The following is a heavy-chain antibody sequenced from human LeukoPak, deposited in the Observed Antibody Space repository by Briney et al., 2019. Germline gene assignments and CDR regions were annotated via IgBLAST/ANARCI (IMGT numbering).Heavy chain of an antibody. D-gene: IGHD3-10*01. V-gene: IGHV3-30*18. CDR3: AKDRWFGELSPLDY. Sequence: GGSLRLSCAASGFTFSSYEMNWVRNAPGKGLERVAVISYDGSNKYYADSVMGRFTISRDNSKNTLYLQMNSLRAEDTAVYYCAKDRWFGELSPLDYWGQGTLVTVSS. CDR1: GFTFSSYE. CDR2: ISYDGSNK. J-gene: IGHJ4*02.